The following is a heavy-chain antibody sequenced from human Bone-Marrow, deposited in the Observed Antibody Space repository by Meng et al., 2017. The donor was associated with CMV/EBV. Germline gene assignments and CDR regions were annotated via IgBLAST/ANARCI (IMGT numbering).Heavy chain of an antibody. J-gene: IGHJ6*02. D-gene: IGHD6-13*01. CDR2: IIPILGIA. V-gene: IGHV1-69*02. CDR1: GGTFSSYT. Sequence: SVKVSCKASGGTFSSYTISWVRQAPGQGLEWMGRIIPILGIANYAQKFQGRVTITADKSTSTAYMELSSLRSEDTAVYYCATVGDSSSWPPYYYYGMDVWGQGTTVTVSS. CDR3: ATVGDSSSWPPYYYYGMDV.